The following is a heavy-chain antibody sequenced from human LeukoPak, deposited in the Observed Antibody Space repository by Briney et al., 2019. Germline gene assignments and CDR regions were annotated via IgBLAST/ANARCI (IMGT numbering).Heavy chain of an antibody. D-gene: IGHD3-9*01. CDR3: ARDIFGYFDL. V-gene: IGHV4-39*07. CDR2: IYTSGST. CDR1: GGSISSSSFY. Sequence: SETLSLTCTVSGGSISSSSFYWGWIRQPPGKGLEWIGSIYTSGSTNYNPSLKSRVTMSVDTSKNQFSLKLSSVTAADTAVYYCARDIFGYFDLWGRGTLVTVSS. J-gene: IGHJ2*01.